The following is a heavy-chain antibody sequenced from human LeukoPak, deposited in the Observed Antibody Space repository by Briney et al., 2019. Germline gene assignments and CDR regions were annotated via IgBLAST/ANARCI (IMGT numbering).Heavy chain of an antibody. CDR2: MNPNSGST. V-gene: IGHV1-8*01. Sequence: ASVKVSCKASGYTFTSYDINWVRQATGQGLEWMGWMNPNSGSTGYAQNFQGRVTMTRDMSISTAYMELRRLRSDDTAVYYCARDPFRDSSYDFWSGSEFDYWGQGTLVTVSS. J-gene: IGHJ4*02. CDR3: ARDPFRDSSYDFWSGSEFDY. D-gene: IGHD3-3*01. CDR1: GYTFTSYD.